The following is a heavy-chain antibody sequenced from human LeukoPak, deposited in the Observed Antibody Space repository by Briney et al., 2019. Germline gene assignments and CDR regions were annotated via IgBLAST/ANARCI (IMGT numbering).Heavy chain of an antibody. D-gene: IGHD4-17*01. Sequence: GGSLRLSCAASGFTFSSYAMSWVRQAPGKGLEWVSAISGSGGSTYYADSVKGRFTISRDNSKNTLYLQMNSLRAEDTAVDYCAKAEGNDYGDYEGFDYWGQGTLVTVSS. V-gene: IGHV3-23*01. CDR3: AKAEGNDYGDYEGFDY. CDR1: GFTFSSYA. CDR2: ISGSGGST. J-gene: IGHJ4*02.